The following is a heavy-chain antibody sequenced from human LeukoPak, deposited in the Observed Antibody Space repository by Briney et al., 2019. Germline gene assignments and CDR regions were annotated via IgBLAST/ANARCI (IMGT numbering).Heavy chain of an antibody. CDR2: IKQDGSEK. J-gene: IGHJ5*02. V-gene: IGHV3-7*01. Sequence: GGSLRLSCAASGFTFSSYWMSWVRQAPGKRLEWVTNIKQDGSEKYYVDSVKGRFTISRDNAKNSLYLQMNSLRAEDTAVYYCARDRYDFGFDPWGQGTLVTVSS. D-gene: IGHD3-3*01. CDR3: ARDRYDFGFDP. CDR1: GFTFSSYW.